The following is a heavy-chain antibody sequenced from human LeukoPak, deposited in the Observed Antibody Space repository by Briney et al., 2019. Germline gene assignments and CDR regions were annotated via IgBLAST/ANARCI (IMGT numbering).Heavy chain of an antibody. CDR3: ARHTCGGDCYSIPY. Sequence: PGRSLRLSCTASGFTFTIYGMHWVRQAPGKGLEWVAVIWYDGTNKYYADSVKGRFTISRDNSKNTLYLQMNSLRAEDTAVYYCARHTCGGDCYSIPYWGQGTLVTVSS. CDR1: GFTFTIYG. J-gene: IGHJ4*02. V-gene: IGHV3-33*01. CDR2: IWYDGTNK. D-gene: IGHD2-21*02.